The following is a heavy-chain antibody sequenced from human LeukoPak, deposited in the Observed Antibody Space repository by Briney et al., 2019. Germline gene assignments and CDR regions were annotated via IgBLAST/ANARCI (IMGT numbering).Heavy chain of an antibody. CDR3: AKDTSIGRYCTNGVCSPFDY. Sequence: PGGSLRLSCAGPGFTFSSYAMSWVRQAPGKGLEWVSAISDTGATTYDADSVKGRSTISRDNSRSTLYLQMNSLRAEDTALYYCAKDTSIGRYCTNGVCSPFDYWGQGTLVTVSS. CDR2: ISDTGATT. D-gene: IGHD2-8*01. CDR1: GFTFSSYA. J-gene: IGHJ4*02. V-gene: IGHV3-23*01.